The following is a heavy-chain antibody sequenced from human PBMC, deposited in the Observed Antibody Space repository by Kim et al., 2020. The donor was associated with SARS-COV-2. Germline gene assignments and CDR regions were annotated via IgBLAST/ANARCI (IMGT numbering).Heavy chain of an antibody. CDR3: ARSLTGTSPGRD. J-gene: IGHJ4*02. V-gene: IGHV4-59*01. CDR1: GVSITGDH. CDR2: IRYSGSA. Sequence: SETLSLTCSVSGVSITGDHWGWVRQPPGKGLEWIAYIRYSGSAKYNPSLKSRVTISMDTSRNQLSLKVSPVTAADTAVYYCARSLTGTSPGRDWGQGTLV.